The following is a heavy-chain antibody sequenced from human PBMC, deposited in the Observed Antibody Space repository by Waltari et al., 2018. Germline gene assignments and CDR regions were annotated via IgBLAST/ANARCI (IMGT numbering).Heavy chain of an antibody. CDR3: ARSGEMKGTVDY. V-gene: IGHV1-69*02. CDR1: GGTFSTYT. D-gene: IGHD1-1*01. CDR2: IIPFLGIS. J-gene: IGHJ4*02. Sequence: HVQLEQSGAEVKKPGSSVKVSCKASGGTFSTYTVTWVRQAPGHGLEWMGSIIPFLGISKYAQSLQARLTITVDQSTNTGYMELNNLRPEDTGVYYCARSGEMKGTVDYWGQGTLVTVSS.